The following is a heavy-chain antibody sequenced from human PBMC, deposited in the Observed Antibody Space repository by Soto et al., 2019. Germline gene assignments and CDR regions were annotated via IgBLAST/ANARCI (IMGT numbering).Heavy chain of an antibody. J-gene: IGHJ4*02. Sequence: QVQLVQSGAEVKKPGSSVKVSCKPSGGTFSGYAVSWVRQAPGQGLEWLGGIIPVFGTVTYAQKFQDRVKIRADDSTRTAYMQLSSLRSENTTVYYCARDIGATTPFDYWGQGTLVTVSS. CDR1: GGTFSGYA. CDR2: IIPVFGTV. CDR3: ARDIGATTPFDY. D-gene: IGHD1-26*01. V-gene: IGHV1-69*01.